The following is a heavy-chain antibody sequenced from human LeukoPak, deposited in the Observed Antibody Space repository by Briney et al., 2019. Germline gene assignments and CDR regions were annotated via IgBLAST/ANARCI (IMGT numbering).Heavy chain of an antibody. V-gene: IGHV4-30-4*07. CDR3: AGIIVSYGYMVGWYFDL. D-gene: IGHD5-18*01. CDR2: IYYSGST. CDR1: GGSISSGGYS. J-gene: IGHJ2*01. Sequence: PSETLSLTCAVSGGSISSGGYSWSWIRQPPGKGLEWIGYIYYSGSTYYNPSLKSRVTISVDTSKNQFSLKLSSVTAADTAVYYCAGIIVSYGYMVGWYFDLWGRGTLVTVSS.